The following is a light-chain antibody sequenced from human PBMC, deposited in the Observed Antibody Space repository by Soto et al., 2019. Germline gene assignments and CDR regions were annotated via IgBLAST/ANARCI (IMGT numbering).Light chain of an antibody. Sequence: QSALTQPASVSGSPGQSITISCTGTSSDVGGYNYVSWYQQHPGKAPRLMIYDVGNRPSGVSDRFSGSKSGNTASLTISGLQAEDEADYYCCSYAGSNTLYVFGTGTKLTVL. CDR3: CSYAGSNTLYV. J-gene: IGLJ1*01. CDR1: SSDVGGYNY. V-gene: IGLV2-14*03. CDR2: DVG.